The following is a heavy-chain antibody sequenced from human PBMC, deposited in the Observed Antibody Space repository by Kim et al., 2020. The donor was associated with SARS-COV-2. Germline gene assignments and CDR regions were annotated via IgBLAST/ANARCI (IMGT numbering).Heavy chain of an antibody. D-gene: IGHD6-19*01. J-gene: IGHJ4*02. CDR1: GGSISSSSYY. CDR2: IYYSGST. Sequence: SETLSLTCTVSGGSISSSSYYWGWIRQPPGKGLEWIGSIYYSGSTYYNPSLKSRVTISVDTSKNQFSLKLSSVTAADTAVYYCARAHWGQWLAPFDYWGQGTLVTVSS. V-gene: IGHV4-39*07. CDR3: ARAHWGQWLAPFDY.